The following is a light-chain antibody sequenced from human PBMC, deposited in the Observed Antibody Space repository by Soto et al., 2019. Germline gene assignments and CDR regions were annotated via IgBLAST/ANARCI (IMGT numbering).Light chain of an antibody. V-gene: IGKV1-39*01. CDR3: QQGYSTPADT. J-gene: IGKJ2*01. CDR1: QSISNS. Sequence: DIQMTQSPSSLSASTGDRVTITCRASQSISNSVNWYQQKPGKAPKLLLSAASRLQSGVPSRFIGSGSGTDFTLTITSLQPEDFASYYCQQGYSTPADTFGQGTNLEIK. CDR2: AAS.